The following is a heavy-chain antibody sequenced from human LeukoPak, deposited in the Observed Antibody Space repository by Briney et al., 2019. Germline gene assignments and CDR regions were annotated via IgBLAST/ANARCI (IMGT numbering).Heavy chain of an antibody. Sequence: GGSLRLSCAASGFTVSSNYMSWVRQAPGKGLEWVSVIYSGGSTYYADSVKGRFTISRDNSKNTLYLQMNSLRAEDTAVYYCARGENSEIGPSNYYYYMDVWGQGTLVTVSS. J-gene: IGHJ6*03. CDR2: IYSGGST. V-gene: IGHV3-53*01. D-gene: IGHD1-26*01. CDR3: ARGENSEIGPSNYYYYMDV. CDR1: GFTVSSNY.